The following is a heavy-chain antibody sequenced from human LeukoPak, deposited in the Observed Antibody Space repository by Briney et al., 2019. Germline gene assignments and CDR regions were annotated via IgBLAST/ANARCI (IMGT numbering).Heavy chain of an antibody. CDR1: GLTFSSYW. V-gene: IGHV3-7*04. Sequence: PGGSLRLSCAASGLTFSSYWMTWVRQAPGKGLEWVATIKYDGSETYYVDSVRGRFSISRDNAKNSLYLQMNSLRADDTAVYYCARDSTLSNYWGQGTLVTVSS. CDR2: IKYDGSET. D-gene: IGHD3-16*01. CDR3: ARDSTLSNY. J-gene: IGHJ4*02.